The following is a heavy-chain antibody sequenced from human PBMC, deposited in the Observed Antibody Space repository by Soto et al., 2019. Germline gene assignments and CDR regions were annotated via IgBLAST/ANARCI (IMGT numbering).Heavy chain of an antibody. CDR3: ARHDGSRSTDY. CDR2: IHSGGT. Sequence: PSETLSLTCTVSGGSISSDYWNWIRQPPGKGLEWIGYIHSGGTTYSASLRSRVTISVDTSKNQFSLKLSSVTAADTAVYFCARHDGSRSTDYWGQGTLVTVSS. CDR1: GGSISSDY. V-gene: IGHV4-59*08. J-gene: IGHJ4*02. D-gene: IGHD3-10*01.